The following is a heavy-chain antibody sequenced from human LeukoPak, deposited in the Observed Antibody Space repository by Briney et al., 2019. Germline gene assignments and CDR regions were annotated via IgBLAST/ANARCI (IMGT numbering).Heavy chain of an antibody. J-gene: IGHJ4*02. D-gene: IGHD3-10*01. CDR2: ISTYDGVT. V-gene: IGHV1-18*04. Sequence: ASVKVSCKASGYIFTKYGISWVRQAPGQGLEWMGWISTYDGVTKFAQKVQDRITMTTATSTSTAYMELRSLRSDDTAVYYCAREGMARGVFFDYWGQGTLVTVSS. CDR1: GYIFTKYG. CDR3: AREGMARGVFFDY.